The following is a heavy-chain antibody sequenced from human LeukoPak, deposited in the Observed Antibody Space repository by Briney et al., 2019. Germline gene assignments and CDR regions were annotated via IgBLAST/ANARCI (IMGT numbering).Heavy chain of an antibody. CDR2: VNPDGSAT. V-gene: IGHV3-74*01. D-gene: IGHD1-20*01. Sequence: PGGSLRLSCAASGFTFRNSWMHWVRPGTGKGLVWVSRVNPDGSATTYADSVKGRFTISRDNAKNTLYLQMNSLRAEDTAVYYCARSLIGSDDYWGQGSLVTVSS. J-gene: IGHJ4*02. CDR3: ARSLIGSDDY. CDR1: GFTFRNSW.